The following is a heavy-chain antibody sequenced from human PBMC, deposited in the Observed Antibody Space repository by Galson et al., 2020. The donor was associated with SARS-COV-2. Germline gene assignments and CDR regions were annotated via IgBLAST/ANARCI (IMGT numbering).Heavy chain of an antibody. CDR2: ISWNSGSI. Sequence: GGSLRLSCAASGFTFDDYAMHWVRQAPGKGLEWVSGISWNSGSIGYADSVKGRFTISRDNAKNSLYLQMNSLRAEDTALYYCAKERGYSGYDYRGYYFDYWGQGTLVTVSS. V-gene: IGHV3-9*01. J-gene: IGHJ4*02. D-gene: IGHD5-12*01. CDR3: AKERGYSGYDYRGYYFDY. CDR1: GFTFDDYA.